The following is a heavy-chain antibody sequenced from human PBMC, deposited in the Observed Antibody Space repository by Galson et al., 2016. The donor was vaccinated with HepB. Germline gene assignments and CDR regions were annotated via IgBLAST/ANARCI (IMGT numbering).Heavy chain of an antibody. CDR1: GVTFSSDG. CDR2: IIPMSGTA. V-gene: IGHV1-69*13. J-gene: IGHJ6*02. Sequence: SVKVSCKASGVTFSSDGITWVRQAPGQGLEWMGGIIPMSGTANYALKFQGRVTITADESTTTAYMELISLRSEDKAFYYCARMDRVGSRGYTSGLTSYSYGMDIWGQATPVTVSS. CDR3: ARMDRVGSRGYTSGLTSYSYGMDI. D-gene: IGHD5-18*01.